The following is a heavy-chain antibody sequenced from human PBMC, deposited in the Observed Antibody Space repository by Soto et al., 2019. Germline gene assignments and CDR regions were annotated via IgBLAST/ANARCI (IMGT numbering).Heavy chain of an antibody. CDR3: VRDPSSVTNRRLDY. D-gene: IGHD2-21*02. V-gene: IGHV3-30-3*01. CDR1: GFSFSGFA. Sequence: QVQLVESGGGVVQPGRSLRLSCVASGFSFSGFAMQWVRQAPGKGLEWVAVTSYDGSSEKYADSVKGRFTISRDNSKNTMYLQMNSLRAEDTAVYYCVRDPSSVTNRRLDYWGQGTLVTVSS. J-gene: IGHJ4*02. CDR2: TSYDGSSE.